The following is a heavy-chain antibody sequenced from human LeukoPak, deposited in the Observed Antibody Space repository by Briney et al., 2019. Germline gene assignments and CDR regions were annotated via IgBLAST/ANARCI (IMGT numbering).Heavy chain of an antibody. CDR3: ARMAVGYDFWSGYYAARRYYFDY. V-gene: IGHV4-59*01. D-gene: IGHD3-3*01. Sequence: PSETLSLTCTVSGGSISSYYWSWIRQPPGKGLEWIGYIYYSGSTNYNPSLKSRVTISVDTSKNQFSLKLSSVTAADTAVYYCARMAVGYDFWSGYYAARRYYFDYWGQGTLVTVSS. CDR1: GGSISSYY. CDR2: IYYSGST. J-gene: IGHJ4*02.